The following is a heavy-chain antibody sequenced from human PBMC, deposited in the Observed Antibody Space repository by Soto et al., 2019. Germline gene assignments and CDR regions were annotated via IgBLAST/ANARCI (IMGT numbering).Heavy chain of an antibody. CDR1: GFTFSSYP. CDR2: IDGTGAYI. V-gene: IGHV3-23*01. J-gene: IGHJ5*01. CDR3: ARNMAKPTYDS. D-gene: IGHD1-1*01. Sequence: VQLLESGGGLVQPGGSLRLSCPASGFTFSSYPMTWVRQAPGKGLEWVSAIDGTGAYIYYINSVKGRFTISRDNSKNTLYLQMNSLRAEDTAVYYCARNMAKPTYDSWGQGTLVTVSP.